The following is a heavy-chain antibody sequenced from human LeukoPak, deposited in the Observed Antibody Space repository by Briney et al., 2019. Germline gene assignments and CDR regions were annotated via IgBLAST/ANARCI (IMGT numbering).Heavy chain of an antibody. CDR1: GFSFSSYW. J-gene: IGHJ4*02. D-gene: IGHD2/OR15-2a*01. Sequence: GGSLRLSCAASGFSFSSYWMHWVRQAPGKGLVWVARISPDGSSALSADSVRGRFTISRDNADNTLYLQLNSLRAEDTAVYYCAKVSFCPRCHFDYWGQGTLVTVSS. CDR2: ISPDGSSA. CDR3: AKVSFCPRCHFDY. V-gene: IGHV3-74*03.